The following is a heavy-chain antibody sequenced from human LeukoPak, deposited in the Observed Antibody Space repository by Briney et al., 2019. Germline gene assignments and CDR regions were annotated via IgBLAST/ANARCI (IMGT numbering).Heavy chain of an antibody. CDR2: ISGSGGST. V-gene: IGHV3-23*01. CDR1: GFTFSSYA. CDR3: AKASMVRGVPLGYFDY. D-gene: IGHD3-10*01. Sequence: GGSLRLSRAASGFTFSSYAMSWVRQAPGKGLEWVSAISGSGGSTYYADSVKGRFTISRDNSKNTLYLQMNSLRAEDTAVYYCAKASMVRGVPLGYFDYWGQGTLVTVSS. J-gene: IGHJ4*02.